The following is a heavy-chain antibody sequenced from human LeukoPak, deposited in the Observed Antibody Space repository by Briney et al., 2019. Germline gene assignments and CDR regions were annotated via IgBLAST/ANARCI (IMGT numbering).Heavy chain of an antibody. CDR3: AKDPYNWNYVLFDY. J-gene: IGHJ4*02. CDR2: ISGTGGST. V-gene: IGHV3-23*01. CDR1: GFTFSNYA. Sequence: GGSLRLSCAASGFTFSNYAMSWVRQAPGKGLEWVSAISGTGGSTYYADSVKGRFTISRDNSKNTLYLQMNSLRAEDTAVYYCAKDPYNWNYVLFDYWGQGTLVTVSS. D-gene: IGHD1-7*01.